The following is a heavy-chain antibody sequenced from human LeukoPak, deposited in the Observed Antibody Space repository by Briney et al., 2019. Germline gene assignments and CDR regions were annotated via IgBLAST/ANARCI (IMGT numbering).Heavy chain of an antibody. J-gene: IGHJ4*02. CDR3: ARALYDSSGYSDFDY. Sequence: GASVKVSCKASGYTFTSYDINWVRQATGPGLEWMGWMNPNSGNTGYAQKFQGRVTITRNTSISTAYMELSSLRSEDTAVYYCARALYDSSGYSDFDYWGQGTLVTVSS. CDR2: MNPNSGNT. CDR1: GYTFTSYD. V-gene: IGHV1-8*03. D-gene: IGHD3-22*01.